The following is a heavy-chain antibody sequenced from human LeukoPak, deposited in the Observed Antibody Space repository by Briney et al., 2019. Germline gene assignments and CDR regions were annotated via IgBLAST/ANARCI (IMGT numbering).Heavy chain of an antibody. CDR3: ARDRLVDTAMVFDY. Sequence: GGSLRLSCAASGFTVSSNYMSWVRQAPGKGLEWVSVIYSGGSTYYADSVKGRFTISRHNSKNTLYLQMNSLRAEDTAVYYCARDRLVDTAMVFDYWGQGTLVTVSS. CDR1: GFTVSSNY. D-gene: IGHD5-18*01. J-gene: IGHJ4*02. V-gene: IGHV3-53*04. CDR2: IYSGGST.